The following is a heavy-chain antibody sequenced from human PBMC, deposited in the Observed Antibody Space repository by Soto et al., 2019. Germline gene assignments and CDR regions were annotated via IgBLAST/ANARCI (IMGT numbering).Heavy chain of an antibody. Sequence: GGSLRLSCAASGFTFSSYAMHWVRQAPGKGLEWVAVISYDGSNKYYADSVKGRFTISRDNSKNTLYLQMNSLRAEDTAVYYCARASLLITMVRGAPFGYWGQGTLVTVSS. CDR3: ARASLLITMVRGAPFGY. J-gene: IGHJ4*02. CDR2: ISYDGSNK. CDR1: GFTFSSYA. D-gene: IGHD3-10*01. V-gene: IGHV3-30-3*01.